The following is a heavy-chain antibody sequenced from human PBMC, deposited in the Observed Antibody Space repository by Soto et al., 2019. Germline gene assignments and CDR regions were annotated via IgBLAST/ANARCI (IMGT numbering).Heavy chain of an antibody. CDR3: ARDRAYIAVAGPHWYFDL. CDR1: GYTFTSYA. Sequence: ASVKVSCKASGYTFTSYAISWVRQAPGQGLEWMGWINPNSGGTNYAQKFQGWVTMTRDTSISTAYMELSRLRSDDTAVYYCARDRAYIAVAGPHWYFDLWGRGTLVTVSS. J-gene: IGHJ2*01. V-gene: IGHV1-2*04. D-gene: IGHD6-19*01. CDR2: INPNSGGT.